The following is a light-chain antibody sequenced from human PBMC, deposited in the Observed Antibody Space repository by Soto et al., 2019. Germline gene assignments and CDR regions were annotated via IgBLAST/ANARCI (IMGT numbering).Light chain of an antibody. CDR1: ESIDNW. Sequence: DIQMTQSPSTLSASVGDTVTITCRASESIDNWLAWYQQKPGKAPKLLIYAASSLRSGVTSRFSGSGSGTDFTLTISSLQREDFATYVCQQSYSSPWTFGQGTKVDI. CDR3: QQSYSSPWT. V-gene: IGKV1-39*01. J-gene: IGKJ1*01. CDR2: AAS.